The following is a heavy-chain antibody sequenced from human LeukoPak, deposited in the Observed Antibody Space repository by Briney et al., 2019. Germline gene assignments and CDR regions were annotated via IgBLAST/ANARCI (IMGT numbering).Heavy chain of an antibody. Sequence: SETLSLTCIVSGGSMISFFWSWLRQPAGKGLEWIGRIHSNGRTTYNPSFEGRVTMSIDTSKNQFSLKLTSVTAADTAVYFCSRDLVPAALNWFDPWGRGSRVSVSS. J-gene: IGHJ5*02. V-gene: IGHV4-4*07. CDR3: SRDLVPAALNWFDP. CDR1: GGSMISFF. CDR2: IHSNGRT. D-gene: IGHD2-2*01.